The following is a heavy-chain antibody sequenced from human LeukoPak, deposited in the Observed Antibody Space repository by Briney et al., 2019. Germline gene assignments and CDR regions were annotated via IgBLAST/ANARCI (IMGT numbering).Heavy chain of an antibody. CDR3: ARGYCSSTSCRNDY. J-gene: IGHJ4*02. D-gene: IGHD2-2*01. Sequence: ASVKVSCKASGYTFTSYGISWVRQAPGQGLEWMGWISAYNGNTNYAQKLQGRVTMTTDTSTSRAYVELRSLRSDDTAVYYCARGYCSSTSCRNDYRGQGTLVTVSS. CDR2: ISAYNGNT. V-gene: IGHV1-18*01. CDR1: GYTFTSYG.